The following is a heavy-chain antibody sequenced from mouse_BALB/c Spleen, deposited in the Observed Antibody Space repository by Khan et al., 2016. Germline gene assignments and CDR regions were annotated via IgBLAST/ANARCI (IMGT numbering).Heavy chain of an antibody. D-gene: IGHD4-1*01. J-gene: IGHJ4*01. CDR2: ISYSGST. CDR1: GYSITSDYA. Sequence: VQLQESGPGLVKPSQSLSLTCTVTGYSITSDYAWNWIRQFPGNKLEWMGYISYSGSTSYNPSLKSRISITRDTSKNQFFLQLNSVTNEDTATXYCARETGPYAMDYWGQGTTVTVSS. V-gene: IGHV3-2*02. CDR3: ARETGPYAMDY.